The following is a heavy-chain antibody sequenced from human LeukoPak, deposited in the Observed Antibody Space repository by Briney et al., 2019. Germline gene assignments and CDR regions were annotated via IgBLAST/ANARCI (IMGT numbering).Heavy chain of an antibody. J-gene: IGHJ4*02. D-gene: IGHD1-26*01. V-gene: IGHV1-3*03. CDR3: ARSLGMGATLDY. CDR2: INAGNGNT. CDR1: GYTFSNYA. Sequence: ASVKVSCKASGYTFSNYAMHWVRQAPGQRLEWMGWINAGNGNTRYSQEFKGRVTITRDTSASTVYMELSSLRSEDMAVYFCARSLGMGATLDYWGRGTLATVSS.